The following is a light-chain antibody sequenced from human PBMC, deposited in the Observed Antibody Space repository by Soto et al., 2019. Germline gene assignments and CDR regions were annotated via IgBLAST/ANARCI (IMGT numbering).Light chain of an antibody. CDR2: EVL. CDR1: KNGIXVYDF. Sequence: QSVRTQPPSASGSPGQSVTISCTGTKNGIXVYDFVSWYQHHPGKAPRLIIYEVLLPTSGAPDRFSGPKSGNTADLTVSGLQAADEADYCCKSYAGSNPYVFGSGTKVTV. V-gene: IGLV2-8*01. J-gene: IGLJ1*01. CDR3: KSYAGSNPYV.